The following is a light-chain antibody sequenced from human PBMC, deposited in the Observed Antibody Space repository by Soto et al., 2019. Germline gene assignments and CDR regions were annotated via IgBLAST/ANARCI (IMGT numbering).Light chain of an antibody. Sequence: IVMTQSTAHLSVPPGERATLSCRASQSVTSNLAWYRQKAGQAPWLLIFGASTRATGVPARFSGSGSGTDFTLTISSLQAADFAVYHCQHYNNWPITFGQGTRLEI. J-gene: IGKJ5*01. CDR2: GAS. CDR1: QSVTSN. CDR3: QHYNNWPIT. V-gene: IGKV3-15*01.